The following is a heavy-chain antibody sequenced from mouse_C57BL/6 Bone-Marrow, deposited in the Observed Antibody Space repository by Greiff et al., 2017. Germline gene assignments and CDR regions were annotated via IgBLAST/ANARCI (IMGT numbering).Heavy chain of an antibody. V-gene: IGHV1-72*01. D-gene: IGHD2-4*01. Sequence: QVQLKQPGAELVKPGASVKLSCKASSYTFTSYWMHWVKQRPGRGLEWIGRIDPNSGGTKYNEKFKSKATMTVDKPSSTAYRQLSSLTSEDSAVYYSARRRVGDYAWYFDVWGTGTTVTVSS. J-gene: IGHJ1*03. CDR3: ARRRVGDYAWYFDV. CDR1: SYTFTSYW. CDR2: IDPNSGGT.